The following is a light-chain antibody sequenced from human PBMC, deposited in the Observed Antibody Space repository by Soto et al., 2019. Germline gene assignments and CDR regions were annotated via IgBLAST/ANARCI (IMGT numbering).Light chain of an antibody. J-gene: IGKJ1*01. CDR2: DAS. Sequence: DIQTTRSASTVAGSVGERVAMSCRASQSIRSWLAWYQQKPGKAPKVVIYDASSLESGVTSRLSGRRSGTEFTLPISSLQPDDFATYYCKKYNSYSRKLGPGTKVDIK. CDR3: KKYNSYSRK. V-gene: IGKV1-5*01. CDR1: QSIRSW.